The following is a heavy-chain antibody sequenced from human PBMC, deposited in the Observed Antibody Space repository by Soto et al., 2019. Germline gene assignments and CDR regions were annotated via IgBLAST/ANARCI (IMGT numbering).Heavy chain of an antibody. J-gene: IGHJ4*02. CDR1: GYTFTSYK. CDR3: ARLYSDGSGFYYREFDY. V-gene: IGHV1-18*01. D-gene: IGHD3-22*01. CDR2: INPHNGKT. Sequence: VQLVQSGVEVKKPGASVKVSCEASGYTFTSYKISWLRQAPGQGLEWLGWINPHNGKTDYEQKVQDRVTMTADTSTSTAYMELRSVRSDDTAMYYCARLYSDGSGFYYREFDYWGQGTLVTVSS.